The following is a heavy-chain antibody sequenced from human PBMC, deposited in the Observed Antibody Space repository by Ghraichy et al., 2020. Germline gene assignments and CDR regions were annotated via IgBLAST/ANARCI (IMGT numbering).Heavy chain of an antibody. CDR2: VYYSGDS. V-gene: IGHV4-59*02. CDR1: GVSVKSHY. Sequence: ESLNISCTVSGVSVKSHYWTWIRQPPGKGLECIGYVYYSGDSNYNPSLKSRLTISLDTSKNQFSLNLSSVTAADTAVYYCARGATGYGVINWFDPWGQGTLDTVSS. D-gene: IGHD4-17*01. J-gene: IGHJ5*02. CDR3: ARGATGYGVINWFDP.